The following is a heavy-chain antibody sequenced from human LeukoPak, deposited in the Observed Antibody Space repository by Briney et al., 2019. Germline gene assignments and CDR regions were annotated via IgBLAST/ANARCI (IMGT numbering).Heavy chain of an antibody. D-gene: IGHD2-15*01. CDR1: GYTFTSYY. CDR3: ARRARCSGGSCYLSRTPGPFDY. CDR2: INPSGGST. Sequence: ASVKVSCKASGYTFTSYYMHWVRQAPGQGLEWMGIINPSGGSTSYAQKFQGRVTMTRDTSTSTVYMELSSLRSEDTAVYYCARRARCSGGSCYLSRTPGPFDYWGQGTLVTVSS. V-gene: IGHV1-46*01. J-gene: IGHJ4*02.